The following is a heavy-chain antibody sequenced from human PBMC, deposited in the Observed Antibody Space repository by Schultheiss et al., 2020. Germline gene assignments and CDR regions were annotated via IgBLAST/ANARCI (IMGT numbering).Heavy chain of an antibody. CDR2: ISWNSGSI. J-gene: IGHJ4*02. CDR1: GFTFDDYA. Sequence: SLKISCAASGFTFDDYAMHWVRQAPGKGLEWVSGISWNSGSIGYADSVKGRFTISRDNAKNSLYLQMNSLRAEDTALYYCTRDWGATVTTTDLFDYWGRGTLVTVAS. CDR3: TRDWGATVTTTDLFDY. V-gene: IGHV3-9*01. D-gene: IGHD4-17*01.